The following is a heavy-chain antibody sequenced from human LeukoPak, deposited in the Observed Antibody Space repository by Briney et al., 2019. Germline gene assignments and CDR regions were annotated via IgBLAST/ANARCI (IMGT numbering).Heavy chain of an antibody. CDR2: IYPGDSDT. CDR3: SSALYDRSGYYFPY. Sequence: GESLQISCKGSGYRFTNYWIGWVRQMPGKGLEWMGIIYPGDSDTRYIPSIQGQVTISADKSLSTAYLQGSSLKASDTAMYYCSSALYDRSGYYFPYWGQGTLVTVSS. CDR1: GYRFTNYW. D-gene: IGHD3-22*01. J-gene: IGHJ4*02. V-gene: IGHV5-51*01.